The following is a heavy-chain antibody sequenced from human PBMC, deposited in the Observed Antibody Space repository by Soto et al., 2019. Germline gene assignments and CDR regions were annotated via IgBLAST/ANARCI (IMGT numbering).Heavy chain of an antibody. D-gene: IGHD4-17*01. CDR2: IYYSGST. CDR3: ARGHDYGFDAFDI. V-gene: IGHV4-59*01. Sequence: SETLSLTCTVSGGSISSYYWSWIRQPPGKGLEWIGYIYYSGSTNYNPSLKSRVTISVDTSKNQFSLKLSSVTAADTAVYYCARGHDYGFDAFDIWGQGTMVTVSS. J-gene: IGHJ3*02. CDR1: GGSISSYY.